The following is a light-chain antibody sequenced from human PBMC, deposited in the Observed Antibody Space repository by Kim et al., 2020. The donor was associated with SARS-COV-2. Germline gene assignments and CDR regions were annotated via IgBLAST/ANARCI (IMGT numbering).Light chain of an antibody. CDR3: QYYIINSWT. CDR1: QTITYR. J-gene: IGKJ1*01. V-gene: IGKV1-5*03. Sequence: ASLGDRVTITCLATQTITYRLSWYQRKPGKAPQLLIHTAYSLESGVPSRFTGSGSGTEFTLTISGLQPGDFATYYCQYYIINSWTFGQGTKVDIK. CDR2: TAY.